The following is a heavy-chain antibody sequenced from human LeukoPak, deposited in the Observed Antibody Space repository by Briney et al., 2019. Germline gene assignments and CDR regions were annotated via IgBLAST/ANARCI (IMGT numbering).Heavy chain of an antibody. D-gene: IGHD3-10*01. J-gene: IGHJ4*02. CDR2: ISAYNGNT. CDR1: GYTFTSYG. V-gene: IGHV1-18*01. Sequence: ASVKGSWKASGYTFTSYGVSWVRQAPGQGLEWMGWISAYNGNTNYAQKLQGRVTMTTDTSTSTAYMELRSLRSDDTAVYYCASIARYSVLLWFGELFDFDYWGQGTLVIVSS. CDR3: ASIARYSVLLWFGELFDFDY.